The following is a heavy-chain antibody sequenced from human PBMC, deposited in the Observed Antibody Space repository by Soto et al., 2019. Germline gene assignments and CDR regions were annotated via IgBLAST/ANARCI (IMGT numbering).Heavy chain of an antibody. CDR3: GTFLTRGELRSFDWANDD. D-gene: IGHD3-9*01. CDR2: INPSDRTT. CDR1: GYTFTNYF. V-gene: IGHV1-46*03. Sequence: ASVKVSCKASGYTFTNYFMHWVRQAPGQGLEWMGIINPSDRTTSYAHKFQGRVTMTRDTSTSTVYMELSSLTSEDTAMYYCGTFLTRGELRSFDWANDDWGQGTQVTVSS. J-gene: IGHJ4*02.